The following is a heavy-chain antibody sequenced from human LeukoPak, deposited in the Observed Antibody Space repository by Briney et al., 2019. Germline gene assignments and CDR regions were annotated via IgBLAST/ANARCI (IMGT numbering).Heavy chain of an antibody. V-gene: IGHV4-31*03. Sequence: PSETLSLTCTVSGGSISSGGYYWSWIRQHPGKGLEWIGYIYYSGSTYYNPSLKSRVTISVDTSKNQFSLKLSSVTAADTAVYYCARDRLGSGYSGYDTYYFDYWGQGTPVTVSS. CDR3: ARDRLGSGYSGYDTYYFDY. CDR2: IYYSGST. D-gene: IGHD5-12*01. J-gene: IGHJ4*02. CDR1: GGSISSGGYY.